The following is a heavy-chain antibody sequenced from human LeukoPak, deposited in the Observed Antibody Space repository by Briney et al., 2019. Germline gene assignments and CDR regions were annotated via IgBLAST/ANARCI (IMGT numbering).Heavy chain of an antibody. Sequence: SETLSLTCAVYGGSFSGYYWSWIRQPPGKGLEWIGEINHSGSTNYNPSLKSRVTISVDTSKNQFSLKLSTVTAADTAVYYCARQTGAYYYYMDVWGKGTTVTVSS. D-gene: IGHD7-27*01. V-gene: IGHV4-34*01. CDR1: GGSFSGYY. CDR2: INHSGST. J-gene: IGHJ6*03. CDR3: ARQTGAYYYYMDV.